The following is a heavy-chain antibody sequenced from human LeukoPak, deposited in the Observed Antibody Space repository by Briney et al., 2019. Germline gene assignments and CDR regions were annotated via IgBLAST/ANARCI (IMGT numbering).Heavy chain of an antibody. J-gene: IGHJ4*02. D-gene: IGHD4-11*01. V-gene: IGHV3-7*04. CDR1: GFSIKIYW. CDR2: IKWDGSEK. CDR3: GRGPEYNNFVLFPFNY. Sequence: GGSLRLSCAASGFSIKIYWMNWVRQAPGKGLEWVANIKWDGSEKYYVDSVKGRFSISRDNAKNSLFLQINNPRVEDPAVYYGGRGPEYNNFVLFPFNYGGQGP.